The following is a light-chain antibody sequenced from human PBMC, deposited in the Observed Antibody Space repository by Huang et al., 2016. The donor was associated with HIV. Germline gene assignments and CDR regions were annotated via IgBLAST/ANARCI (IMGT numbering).Light chain of an antibody. Sequence: ETVMTQSPATLSVSPGERVTLSCRASESVGRTLAWYQQKPGQAPRLLIYGASTRATGVPPRFSGRGSGTEFTLSNSSLQSEDFAVYYCQQYNNWPPVTFGQGTRLEIK. CDR2: GAS. CDR1: ESVGRT. V-gene: IGKV3-15*01. CDR3: QQYNNWPPVT. J-gene: IGKJ5*01.